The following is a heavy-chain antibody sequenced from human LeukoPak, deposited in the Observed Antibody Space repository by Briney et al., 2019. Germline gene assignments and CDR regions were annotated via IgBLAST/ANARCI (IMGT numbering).Heavy chain of an antibody. V-gene: IGHV4-39*01. Sequence: SETLSLTCTVSGGSISSGSYYWGWVRQPPGKGLEWIASIYYSGSTHYNPSLKSRVTVSVDTSKNQLSLKLSSVTAADTAVYYCARHSTVIVNWFDPWGRGTLVTVSS. CDR1: GGSISSGSYY. CDR3: ARHSTVIVNWFDP. J-gene: IGHJ5*02. CDR2: IYYSGST. D-gene: IGHD4-17*01.